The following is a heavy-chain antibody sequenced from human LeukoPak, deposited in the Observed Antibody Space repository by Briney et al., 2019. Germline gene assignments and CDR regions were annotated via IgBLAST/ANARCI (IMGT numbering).Heavy chain of an antibody. J-gene: IGHJ4*02. CDR1: GFTFISYG. CDR3: AKGAWLDD. CDR2: IRYDGSNK. D-gene: IGHD3-16*01. V-gene: IGHV3-30*02. Sequence: GGSLRLSCAASGFTFISYGMHWVRQAPGKGLEWVAFIRYDGSNKYYADSVKGRFTISRDNSKNTLYLHMISLRAEDTAVYYCAKGAWLDDWGQGTLVTVSS.